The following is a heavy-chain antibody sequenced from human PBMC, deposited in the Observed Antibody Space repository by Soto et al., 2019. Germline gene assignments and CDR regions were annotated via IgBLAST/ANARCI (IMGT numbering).Heavy chain of an antibody. Sequence: GGSLRLSCAASGFTVSSNYMSWVRQAPGKGLEWVSVIYSGGSTYYADSVKGRFTISRDNSKNTLYLQMNSLRAEDTAVYYCARDLRENYYYGMDVWGQGTTVTVSS. J-gene: IGHJ6*02. V-gene: IGHV3-53*01. CDR3: ARDLRENYYYGMDV. D-gene: IGHD1-26*01. CDR2: IYSGGST. CDR1: GFTVSSNY.